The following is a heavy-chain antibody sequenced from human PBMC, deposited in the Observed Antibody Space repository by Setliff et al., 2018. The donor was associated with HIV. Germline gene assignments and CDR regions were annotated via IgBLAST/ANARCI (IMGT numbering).Heavy chain of an antibody. Sequence: PSETLSLTCAVSGYSISSGYYWGWIRQPPGKGLEWIGSIYHSGSTYYNPSLKSRVTISVDTSKNQFSLKLSSVTAADTAVYYCARQIAVAATPHYFDYWGQGTLLTVSS. J-gene: IGHJ4*02. CDR1: GYSISSGYY. CDR3: ARQIAVAATPHYFDY. D-gene: IGHD6-19*01. CDR2: IYHSGST. V-gene: IGHV4-38-2*01.